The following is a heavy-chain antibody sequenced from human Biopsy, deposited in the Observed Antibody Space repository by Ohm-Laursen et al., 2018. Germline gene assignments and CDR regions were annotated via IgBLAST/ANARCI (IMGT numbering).Heavy chain of an antibody. CDR3: AADINVWNVNY. CDR2: INPSGNST. D-gene: IGHD1-1*01. J-gene: IGHJ4*02. CDR1: GYTFTTYY. Sequence: ASVKVSCKASGYTFTTYYIHWVRQAPGQGLEWMGIINPSGNSTAYTQNFQGRVTITEDTSTNTAYMEVWRLRSDDTAVYYCAADINVWNVNYWGQGTQVSVSS. V-gene: IGHV1-46*01.